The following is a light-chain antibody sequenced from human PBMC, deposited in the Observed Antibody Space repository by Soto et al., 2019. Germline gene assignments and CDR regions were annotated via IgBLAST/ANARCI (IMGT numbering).Light chain of an antibody. V-gene: IGKV3-20*01. CDR3: QQSGGSPPYT. Sequence: VLTQSPGTLSLSPGERATISCRASQSITRFYLAWYQHKPGQAPRILIYGASSRATGIPHRFSGSESGTDFTLTISRLEPEDCGVYYCQQSGGSPPYTFGQGTRLEIK. CDR1: QSITRFY. J-gene: IGKJ2*01. CDR2: GAS.